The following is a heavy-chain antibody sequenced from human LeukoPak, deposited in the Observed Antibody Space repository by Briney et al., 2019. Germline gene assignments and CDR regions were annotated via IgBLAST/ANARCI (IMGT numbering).Heavy chain of an antibody. Sequence: SETLSLTCAVYGGSFSGYYWSWLRQPPGKGLEWIGEINHSGSTNYNPSLKSRVTISVDTSKNQFSLKLSSVTAADTAVYYCASAVALRYFDWLSPLDYWGQGTLVTVSS. CDR3: ASAVALRYFDWLSPLDY. D-gene: IGHD3-9*01. J-gene: IGHJ4*02. CDR2: INHSGST. V-gene: IGHV4-34*01. CDR1: GGSFSGYY.